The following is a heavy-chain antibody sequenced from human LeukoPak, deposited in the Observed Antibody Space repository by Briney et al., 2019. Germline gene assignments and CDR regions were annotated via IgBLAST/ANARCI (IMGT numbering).Heavy chain of an antibody. J-gene: IGHJ6*03. Sequence: PSETLSLTCTVSGGSISSYYWSWIRQPPGKGLEWIGYIYNHGSTNYNPSLKSRVTISVDTSKNQFSLKLSSVTAADTAVYYCASGITGTTGSYYYYYMDVWGKGTTVTVSS. D-gene: IGHD1-14*01. V-gene: IGHV4-4*09. CDR2: IYNHGST. CDR3: ASGITGTTGSYYYYYMDV. CDR1: GGSISSYY.